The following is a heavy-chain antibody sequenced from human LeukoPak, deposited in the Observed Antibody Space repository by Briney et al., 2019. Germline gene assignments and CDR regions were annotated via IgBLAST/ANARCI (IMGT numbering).Heavy chain of an antibody. Sequence: GGSLRLSCAASGFTFSSYGMHWVRQAPGKGLEWVAFIRNDGSNKYYADSVKGRFTISRDNSKNSLHLQMNSLRAEDTALYFCARGDSSGWYFDYWGQGTLVTVSS. D-gene: IGHD6-19*01. CDR1: GFTFSSYG. CDR3: ARGDSSGWYFDY. J-gene: IGHJ4*02. CDR2: IRNDGSNK. V-gene: IGHV3-30*02.